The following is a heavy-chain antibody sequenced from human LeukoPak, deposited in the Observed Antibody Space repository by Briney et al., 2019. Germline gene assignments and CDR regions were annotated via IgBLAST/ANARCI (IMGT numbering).Heavy chain of an antibody. Sequence: AGGSLRLSCAASGFTFSSYGMSWVRQAPGKGLEWVSAISGSGGSTYYADSVKGRFTISRDNSKNTLYLQMNSLRAEDTAVYYCAKADYYGSGSYWAHFDYWGRGTLVTVSS. CDR2: ISGSGGST. CDR1: GFTFSSYG. CDR3: AKADYYGSGSYWAHFDY. J-gene: IGHJ4*02. V-gene: IGHV3-23*01. D-gene: IGHD3-10*01.